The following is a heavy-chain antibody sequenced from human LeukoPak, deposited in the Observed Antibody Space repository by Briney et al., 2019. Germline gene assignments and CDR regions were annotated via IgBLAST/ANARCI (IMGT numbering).Heavy chain of an antibody. Sequence: SGGSLRLSRKVSGFTFDDYAMHWVRHTPGKGLEWVSGITWNRDNIGYGDSVKGRFTISRDNSKNTLYLQMNSLRAEDTAVYYCAKDPPIVVVPAASDDAFDIWGQGTMVTVSS. V-gene: IGHV3-9*01. CDR1: GFTFDDYA. CDR3: AKDPPIVVVPAASDDAFDI. D-gene: IGHD2-2*01. J-gene: IGHJ3*02. CDR2: ITWNRDNI.